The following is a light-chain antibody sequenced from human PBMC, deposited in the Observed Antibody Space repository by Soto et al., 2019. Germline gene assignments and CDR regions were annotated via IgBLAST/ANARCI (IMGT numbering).Light chain of an antibody. CDR2: EVS. CDR3: TSFTSSTADV. J-gene: IGLJ1*01. V-gene: IGLV2-14*01. CDR1: SSDVDGYNY. Sequence: QSALTQPASVSGSTGQSITISCTGTSSDVDGYNYVCWYQHHPGKAPKLIISEVSNRPSGLSDRFSGSKSGNTASLTISGLQPEDEADYYCTSFTSSTADVFGTGTKVTVL.